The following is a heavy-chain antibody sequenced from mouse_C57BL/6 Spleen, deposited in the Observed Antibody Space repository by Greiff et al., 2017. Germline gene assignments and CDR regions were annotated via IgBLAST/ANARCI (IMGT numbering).Heavy chain of an antibody. CDR2: IYPGAGDT. J-gene: IGHJ4*01. CDR1: GYAFSSSW. Sequence: QVQLQQSGPELVKPGASVKISCKASGYAFSSSWMNWVQQRPGKGLEWIGRIYPGAGDTNYNGKFNGKATLTADKSSSTAYMRLSSLTSEDSAVSFCARSDDDDAMDYWGQGTSVTVSS. V-gene: IGHV1-82*01. D-gene: IGHD2-4*01. CDR3: ARSDDDDAMDY.